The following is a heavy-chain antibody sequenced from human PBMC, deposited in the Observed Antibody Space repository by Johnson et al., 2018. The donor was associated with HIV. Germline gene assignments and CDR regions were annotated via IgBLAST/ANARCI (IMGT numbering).Heavy chain of an antibody. J-gene: IGHJ3*02. Sequence: VQLVESGGDLVQPGGSLRLSCAASGFTFSSYWMHWVRQAPGKGLVWVSRINSDGSSTSYADSVKGRFTISRDNSKNTVYLQMKSLRAEDTAVYYCARGFAPGGHYDSSGYYGDACDTWGQGTMVTVSS. CDR2: INSDGSST. V-gene: IGHV3-74*02. CDR3: ARGFAPGGHYDSSGYYGDACDT. CDR1: GFTFSSYW. D-gene: IGHD3-22*01.